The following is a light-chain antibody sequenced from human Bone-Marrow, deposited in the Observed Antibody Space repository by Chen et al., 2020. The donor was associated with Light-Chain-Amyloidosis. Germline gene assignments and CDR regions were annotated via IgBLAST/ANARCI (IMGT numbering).Light chain of an antibody. J-gene: IGLJ3*02. CDR1: SGSIATNY. CDR2: EDD. Sequence: NFMLTQPHSVSESPGKTVIISCTRSSGSIATNYVQWYQQRPGSSPTTVIYEDDQRPSGVPDPVSGSVARASNSASLTISGLETEDEADYYCQSYQGSSQGVFGGGTKLTVL. V-gene: IGLV6-57*01. CDR3: QSYQGSSQGV.